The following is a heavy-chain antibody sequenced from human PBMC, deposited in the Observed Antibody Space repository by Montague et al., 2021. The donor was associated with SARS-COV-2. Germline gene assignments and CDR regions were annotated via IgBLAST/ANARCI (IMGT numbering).Heavy chain of an antibody. Sequence: SETLSLTCTVSGGSITNNIDYWAWIRQPPGKGLEWIGSIYYNENTYYXXXLKSRVTISVVTSKNQFTLKLNSVTAAETAVYYCARLKRYFDSSGSPSAFDFWGQGTKVTVSS. CDR1: GGSITNNIDY. J-gene: IGHJ3*01. CDR3: ARLKRYFDSSGSPSAFDF. D-gene: IGHD3-22*01. V-gene: IGHV4-39*01. CDR2: IYYNENT.